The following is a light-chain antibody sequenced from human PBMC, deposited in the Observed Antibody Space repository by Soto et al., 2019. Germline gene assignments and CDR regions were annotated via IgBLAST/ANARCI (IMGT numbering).Light chain of an antibody. CDR3: QQYDSSWT. CDR2: GAS. Sequence: EIVLTQSPCTLSLSPWERSTLSCGTSQSVNNNYLAWYQQKPGQAPRLLIYGASSRATGIPDRFSGSGSGTDFTLTISRLEPEDFAVYYCQQYDSSWTFGQGTKVDIK. CDR1: QSVNNNY. V-gene: IGKV3-20*01. J-gene: IGKJ1*01.